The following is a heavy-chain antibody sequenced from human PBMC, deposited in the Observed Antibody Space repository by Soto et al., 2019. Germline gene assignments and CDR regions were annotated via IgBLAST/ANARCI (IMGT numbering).Heavy chain of an antibody. V-gene: IGHV4-59*01. CDR3: ARYSSGWYRRNAFDI. CDR2: IYYSGST. J-gene: IGHJ3*02. D-gene: IGHD6-19*01. CDR1: GGSISSYY. Sequence: QVQLQESGPGLVKPSETLSLTCTVSGGSISSYYWSWIRQPPGKGLEWIGYIYYSGSTNYNPSLKSRVTISVDTSKNQFSLKLSSVTAADTAVYYCARYSSGWYRRNAFDIWGQGTMVTVSS.